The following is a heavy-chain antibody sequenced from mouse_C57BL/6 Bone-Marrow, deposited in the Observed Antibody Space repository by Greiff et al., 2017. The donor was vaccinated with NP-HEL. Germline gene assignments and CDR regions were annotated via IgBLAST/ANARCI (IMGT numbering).Heavy chain of an antibody. CDR1: GYSFTGYY. CDR3: ARRGIYSNYWYFDV. V-gene: IGHV1-31*01. CDR2: IYPYNGVS. J-gene: IGHJ1*03. Sequence: EVKLVESGPELVKPGASVKISCKASGYSFTGYYMHWVKQSHGNILDWIGYIYPYNGVSSYNQKFKGKATLTVDKSSSTAYMELRSLTSEDSAVYYCARRGIYSNYWYFDVWGTGTTVTVSS. D-gene: IGHD2-5*01.